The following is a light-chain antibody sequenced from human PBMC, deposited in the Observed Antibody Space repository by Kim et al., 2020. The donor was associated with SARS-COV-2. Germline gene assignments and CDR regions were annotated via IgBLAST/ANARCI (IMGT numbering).Light chain of an antibody. CDR1: SSNIGDYY. J-gene: IGLJ2*01. CDR2: DNH. V-gene: IGLV1-51*01. Sequence: GQKVTISCSGSSSNIGDYYVSGYQQLPGTAPRLLIYDNHERPAGIPDRFSGSKSGTTATLGITGLQTGDEADYYCGAWDTSLSIVVFGGGTQLTVL. CDR3: GAWDTSLSIVV.